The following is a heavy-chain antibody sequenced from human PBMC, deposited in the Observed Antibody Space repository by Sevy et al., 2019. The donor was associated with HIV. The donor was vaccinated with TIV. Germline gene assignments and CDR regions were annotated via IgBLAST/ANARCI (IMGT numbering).Heavy chain of an antibody. J-gene: IGHJ4*02. CDR1: GFTFSDYG. CDR2: IWNDGSNK. D-gene: IGHD3-10*02. Sequence: GGSLRLSCAASGFTFSDYGMQWVRQAPGKGLEWVAVIWNDGSNKDYADSVKGRFTTSRDNSSNPLYLQMNSLRAEDTAVYYCARDVRGEGIRPGDLDYWGQGTLVTVSS. V-gene: IGHV3-33*01. CDR3: ARDVRGEGIRPGDLDY.